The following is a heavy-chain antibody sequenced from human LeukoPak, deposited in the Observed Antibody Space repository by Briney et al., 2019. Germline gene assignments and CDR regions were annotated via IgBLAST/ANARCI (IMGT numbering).Heavy chain of an antibody. D-gene: IGHD4-23*01. Sequence: TLSLTCAVSGGSISSGGYSWSWIRQPPGTGLEWIGYIYHSGSTYYNPSLKSRVTISVDRSKNQFSLKLSSVTAADTAVYYCASYGGNPDYWGQGTLVTVSS. CDR2: IYHSGST. J-gene: IGHJ4*02. CDR1: GGSISSGGYS. V-gene: IGHV4-30-2*01. CDR3: ASYGGNPDY.